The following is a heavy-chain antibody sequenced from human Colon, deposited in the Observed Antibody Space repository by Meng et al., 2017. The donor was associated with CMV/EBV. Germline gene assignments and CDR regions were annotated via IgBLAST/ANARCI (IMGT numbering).Heavy chain of an antibody. D-gene: IGHD1-1*01. V-gene: IGHV3-23*01. CDR3: VTPPRHYKYNWYTYSFDY. Sequence: GESLKISCAASGFIFNKYAVNWVRQPPGRGLEWVSGISTGGDNTNYVDSVKGRFTISRDNSKNTLYLQMNSLRAEDTAIYYCVTPPRHYKYNWYTYSFDYWGQGTLVTVSS. CDR2: ISTGGDNT. J-gene: IGHJ4*02. CDR1: GFIFNKYA.